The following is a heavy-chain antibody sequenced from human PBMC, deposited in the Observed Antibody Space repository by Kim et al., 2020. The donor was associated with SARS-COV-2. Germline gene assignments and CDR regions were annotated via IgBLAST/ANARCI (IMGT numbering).Heavy chain of an antibody. D-gene: IGHD3-10*01. V-gene: IGHV4-34*01. CDR2: IDHSGST. Sequence: SETLSLTCAVYGGSFSGYYWSWIRQPPGKGLEWIGEIDHSGSTNYNPSLKSRVTISVDTSKNQFSLKLSSVTAADTAVYYCARGRGSGSYYKLPFDYWG. CDR3: ARGRGSGSYYKLPFDY. J-gene: IGHJ4*01. CDR1: GGSFSGYY.